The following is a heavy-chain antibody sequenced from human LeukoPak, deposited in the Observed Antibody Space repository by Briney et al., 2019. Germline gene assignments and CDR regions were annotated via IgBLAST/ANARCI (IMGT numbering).Heavy chain of an antibody. CDR2: ISYDGSNK. D-gene: IGHD5-18*01. J-gene: IGHJ4*02. Sequence: GGSLRLSCAASGFTFSSYAIHGVRQAPGKGLEWVAVISYDGSNKYYADSVKGRFTISRDNSKNTLYLQMNSLGAEDTAVYYCAREGIGYSLGYWGQGTLVTVSS. V-gene: IGHV3-30*04. CDR3: AREGIGYSLGY. CDR1: GFTFSSYA.